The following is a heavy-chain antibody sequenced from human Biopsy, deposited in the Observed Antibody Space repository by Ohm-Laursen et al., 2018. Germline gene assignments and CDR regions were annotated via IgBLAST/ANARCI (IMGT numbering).Heavy chain of an antibody. Sequence: GATVKISCKASGYTFTGQYLRWVRQVPGQGLEWMGWINPHSGTTKFAQDFQGRVTMTRDTSITTAYMELRRLRSDDTAVYYCAKGQDLRGGAEYFQHWGQGALVTVSS. D-gene: IGHD2-15*01. V-gene: IGHV1-2*02. CDR2: INPHSGTT. J-gene: IGHJ1*01. CDR3: AKGQDLRGGAEYFQH. CDR1: GYTFTGQY.